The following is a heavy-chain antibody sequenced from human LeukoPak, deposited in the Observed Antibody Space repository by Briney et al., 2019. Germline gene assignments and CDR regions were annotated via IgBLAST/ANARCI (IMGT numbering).Heavy chain of an antibody. CDR2: ISTSSSYI. CDR1: GFTLSSYS. J-gene: IGHJ6*03. Sequence: GGSLRLSCAASGFTLSSYSMNWVRQAPGKGLEWVSSISTSSSYIYYADSVKGRFTISRDNAKKSLYLQMNSLRAEDTALYYCARANGAGGLGYYYMDVWGKGTTVTTSS. V-gene: IGHV3-21*01. CDR3: ARANGAGGLGYYYMDV. D-gene: IGHD6-19*01.